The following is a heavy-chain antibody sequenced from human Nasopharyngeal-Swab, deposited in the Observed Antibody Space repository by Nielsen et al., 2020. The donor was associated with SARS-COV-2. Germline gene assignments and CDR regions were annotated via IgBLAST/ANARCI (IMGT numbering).Heavy chain of an antibody. D-gene: IGHD3-9*01. CDR2: TNPSGGVT. Sequence: WVRQAPGQGLEWMGKTNPSGGVTVYARKFQGRVSMSRDTSTTTVYMELTSLTSDDTAVYYCARALPPRLVISYYYYYGMDVWGQGTTVTVSS. CDR3: ARALPPRLVISYYYYYGMDV. V-gene: IGHV1-46*01. J-gene: IGHJ6*02.